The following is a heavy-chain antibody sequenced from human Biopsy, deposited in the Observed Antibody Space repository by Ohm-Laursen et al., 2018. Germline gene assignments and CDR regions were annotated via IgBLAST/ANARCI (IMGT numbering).Heavy chain of an antibody. J-gene: IGHJ5*02. V-gene: IGHV4-34*01. Sequence: TLSLTCAVYGESFSGYYWTWIRQPPGKGLEWIGEINHSGSTDYNPSLKSRVTISVDTSKNQFSLKLNSVTAADTAVYYCARDYDTSGYYYVSWGQGTLVTVSS. CDR3: ARDYDTSGYYYVS. CDR2: INHSGST. CDR1: GESFSGYY. D-gene: IGHD3-22*01.